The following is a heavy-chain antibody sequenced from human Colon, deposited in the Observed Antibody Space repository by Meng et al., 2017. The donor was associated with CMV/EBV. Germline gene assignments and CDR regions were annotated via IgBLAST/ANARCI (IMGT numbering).Heavy chain of an antibody. J-gene: IGHJ1*01. D-gene: IGHD5-12*01. Sequence: SETLSLTCNVSGGSMSNYYWSWIRQPPGKGLEWIGYIYYSGNTNYNPSLKSRATISVDTSKNRFSLKLSSVTAADTAVYYCVRVGGNKSPLQHWGLGTLVTVSS. CDR1: GGSMSNYY. V-gene: IGHV4-59*01. CDR3: VRVGGNKSPLQH. CDR2: IYYSGNT.